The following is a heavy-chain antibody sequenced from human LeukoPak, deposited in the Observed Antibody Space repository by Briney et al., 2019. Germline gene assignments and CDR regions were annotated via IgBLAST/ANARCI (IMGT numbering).Heavy chain of an antibody. D-gene: IGHD3-10*01. J-gene: IGHJ6*02. V-gene: IGHV3-23*01. Sequence: GGSLRLSCAASGFTFSSYAMSWVRQAPGKGLEWVSAISGSGGSTYYADSVKGRFTISRDNSKNTLYLQMNSLRAEDTAVYYCAKEGGGVLWFGEDYYGMDVWGQGTTVTVSS. CDR2: ISGSGGST. CDR3: AKEGGGVLWFGEDYYGMDV. CDR1: GFTFSSYA.